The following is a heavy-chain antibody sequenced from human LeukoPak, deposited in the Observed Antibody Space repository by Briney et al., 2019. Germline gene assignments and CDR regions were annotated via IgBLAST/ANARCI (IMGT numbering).Heavy chain of an antibody. V-gene: IGHV3-66*01. CDR1: GFTVSSNY. Sequence: GGSLRLSCAASGFTVSSNYMSWVRQAPGKGLEWVSVIYSGGSTYYADSVKGRFTISRDNSKNTLYLQMNGLRAEDTAVYYCARSLETYYDILTGYSGAFDIWGQGTMVTVSS. CDR3: ARSLETYYDILTGYSGAFDI. D-gene: IGHD3-9*01. CDR2: IYSGGST. J-gene: IGHJ3*02.